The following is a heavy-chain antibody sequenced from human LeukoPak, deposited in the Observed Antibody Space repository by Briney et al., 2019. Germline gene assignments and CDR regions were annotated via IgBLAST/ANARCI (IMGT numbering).Heavy chain of an antibody. CDR2: ISYDGSNK. CDR1: GFTFSSYA. J-gene: IGHJ3*02. D-gene: IGHD2-2*01. Sequence: GRSLRLSCAASGFTFSSYAMHWVRQAPGKGLEWVAVISYDGSNKYYADSVKGRFTISRDNSKNTLYLQMNSLRAEDTAVYYCARDLVPGDAFDIWGQGTMVTVSS. V-gene: IGHV3-30-3*01. CDR3: ARDLVPGDAFDI.